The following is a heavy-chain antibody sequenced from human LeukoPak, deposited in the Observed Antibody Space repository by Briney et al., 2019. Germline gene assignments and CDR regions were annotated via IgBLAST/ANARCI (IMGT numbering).Heavy chain of an antibody. Sequence: GGSLRLSCAASGFTFSSYGMSWVRQAPGKGLEWVSAISGSGGSTYYADSVKGLFTISRDNSKNTLYLQMNSLRAEDTAVYYCAKDRGYSGYDRQPPGYWGQGTLVTVSS. V-gene: IGHV3-23*01. CDR2: ISGSGGST. CDR3: AKDRGYSGYDRQPPGY. CDR1: GFTFSSYG. D-gene: IGHD5-12*01. J-gene: IGHJ4*02.